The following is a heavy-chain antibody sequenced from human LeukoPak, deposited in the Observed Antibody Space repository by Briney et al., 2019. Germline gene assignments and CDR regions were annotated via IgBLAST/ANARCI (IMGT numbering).Heavy chain of an antibody. J-gene: IGHJ4*02. CDR1: GGSISSGDYY. CDR3: ARDHSGRYLRY. V-gene: IGHV4-61*02. CDR2: IYTSGST. D-gene: IGHD1-26*01. Sequence: PSQTLSLTCTVSGGSISSGDYYWSWIRQPAGKGLEWIGRIYTSGSTNYNPSLKSRVTISVDTSKNQFSLQLSSVTAADTAVYYCARDHSGRYLRYWGQGTLVTVSS.